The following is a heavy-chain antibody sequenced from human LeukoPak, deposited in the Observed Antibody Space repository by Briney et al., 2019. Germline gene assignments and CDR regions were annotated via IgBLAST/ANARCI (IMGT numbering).Heavy chain of an antibody. J-gene: IGHJ5*02. D-gene: IGHD5-12*01. Sequence: GGSLRLSCAASGFTFGSYGMHWVRQAPGKGLEWVAVIWYDGGNKYYADSVKGRFTISRDNSKNTLYLQMNGLRAEDTAVYYCARDPSGRGVATTSWGQGTLVTVSS. CDR2: IWYDGGNK. CDR1: GFTFGSYG. CDR3: ARDPSGRGVATTS. V-gene: IGHV3-33*01.